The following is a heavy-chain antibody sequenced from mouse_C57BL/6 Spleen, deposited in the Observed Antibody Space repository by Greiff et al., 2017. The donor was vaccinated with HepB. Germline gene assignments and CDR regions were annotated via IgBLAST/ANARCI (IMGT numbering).Heavy chain of an antibody. Sequence: EVQLVESGPGMVKPSQSLSLTCTVTGYSITSGYDWHWIRHFPGNKLEWMGYISYSGSTNYNPSLKSRISITHDTSKNHFFLKLNSVTTEDTATYYCARGTTAQAGYFDVWGTGTTVTVSS. CDR1: GYSITSGYD. CDR2: ISYSGST. J-gene: IGHJ1*03. V-gene: IGHV3-1*01. CDR3: ARGTTAQAGYFDV. D-gene: IGHD1-2*01.